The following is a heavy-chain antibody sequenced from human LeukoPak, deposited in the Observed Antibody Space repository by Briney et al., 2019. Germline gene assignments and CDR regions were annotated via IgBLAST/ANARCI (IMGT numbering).Heavy chain of an antibody. Sequence: PGGSLRLSCTASGFTFGDYAMSWVRQAPGKGLEWVGFIRSKAYGGTTEYAASVKGRFTISRDDSKSIAYLQMNSLRPEDTAVYYCAKELVYYSGSGMAFDIWGPGTMVTVSS. J-gene: IGHJ3*02. CDR1: GFTFGDYA. V-gene: IGHV3-49*04. CDR3: AKELVYYSGSGMAFDI. CDR2: IRSKAYGGTT. D-gene: IGHD3-10*01.